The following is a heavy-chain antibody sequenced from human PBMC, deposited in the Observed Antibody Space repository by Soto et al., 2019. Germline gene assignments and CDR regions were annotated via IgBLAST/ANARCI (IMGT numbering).Heavy chain of an antibody. Sequence: GASVKVSCNASGYTFTSYAMHWLRQSPGQRLEWMGWINAGNGNTKYSQKFQGRVTITRGTSASTAYMELSSLRSEDTAVYYCARVYSSSWYPFDYWGQGTLVTVSS. D-gene: IGHD6-13*01. CDR1: GYTFTSYA. V-gene: IGHV1-3*01. CDR3: ARVYSSSWYPFDY. CDR2: INAGNGNT. J-gene: IGHJ4*02.